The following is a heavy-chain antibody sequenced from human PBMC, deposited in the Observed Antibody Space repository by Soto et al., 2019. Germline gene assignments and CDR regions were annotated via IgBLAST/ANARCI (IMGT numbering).Heavy chain of an antibody. Sequence: GGSLRLSCAASGFTFSSYSMNWVRQAPGKGLEWVSSISSSSSYIYYADSVKGRFTISRDNAKNSLYLQMNSLRAEDTAVYYCARLSSSWYEGVAVLYYFDYWGQGTLVTVSS. V-gene: IGHV3-21*01. CDR3: ARLSSSWYEGVAVLYYFDY. CDR1: GFTFSSYS. CDR2: ISSSSSYI. D-gene: IGHD6-13*01. J-gene: IGHJ4*02.